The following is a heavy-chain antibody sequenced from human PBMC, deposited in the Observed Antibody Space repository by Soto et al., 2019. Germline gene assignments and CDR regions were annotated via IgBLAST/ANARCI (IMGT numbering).Heavy chain of an antibody. CDR3: ASGRRGPAAIRYYYYYGIDV. D-gene: IGHD2-2*01. Sequence: QVQLVESGGGLVKPGGSLRLSCAASGFTFSDYYMSWIRQAPGKGLEWVSYISSSGSTIYYADSVKGRFTISRDNAKNSLYLQMNSLRAEDTGVYYCASGRRGPAAIRYYYYYGIDVWGQGTTVTVSS. J-gene: IGHJ6*02. V-gene: IGHV3-11*01. CDR1: GFTFSDYY. CDR2: ISSSGSTI.